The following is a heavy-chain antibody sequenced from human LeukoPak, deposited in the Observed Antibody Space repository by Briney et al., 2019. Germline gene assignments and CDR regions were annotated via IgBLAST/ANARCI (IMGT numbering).Heavy chain of an antibody. D-gene: IGHD4-17*01. Sequence: ASVTVSCKASGYTFTGYYMHWVRQAPGQGLECMGWTIPDSGDTNYAQKFQGRVTKTRDTSISTAYMELSGLRSDDTALYYCAKDYGAFCFDSWGQGTLVTVSS. CDR1: GYTFTGYY. V-gene: IGHV1-2*02. CDR3: AKDYGAFCFDS. J-gene: IGHJ4*02. CDR2: TIPDSGDT.